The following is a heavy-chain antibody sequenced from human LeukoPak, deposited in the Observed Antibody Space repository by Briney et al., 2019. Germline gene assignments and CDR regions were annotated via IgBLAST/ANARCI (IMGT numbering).Heavy chain of an antibody. CDR3: ERDYDSSSSCDS. V-gene: IGHV1-2*06. CDR1: GYTFTGHY. J-gene: IGHJ4*02. CDR2: INPNSGGT. D-gene: IGHD6-6*01. Sequence: ASVKVSCKASGYTFTGHYMHWVRQAPGQGLEWMGRINPNSGGTNYAQKFQGRVTMTRDTSTTTAYVELSRLRSDDTAVYYCERDYDSSSSCDSWGQDTLVTVSS.